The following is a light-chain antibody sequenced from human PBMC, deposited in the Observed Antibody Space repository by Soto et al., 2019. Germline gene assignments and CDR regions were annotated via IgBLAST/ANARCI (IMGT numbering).Light chain of an antibody. CDR2: DAS. V-gene: IGKV1-33*01. J-gene: IGKJ4*01. Sequence: DIQMTQSPSSLSASVGDRVTITCQASQDISNYLSWYQQKPGKAPKLLIYDASNLETGVPSRFSGSGSGTDFSFTVSSLQPEDIATYFCQQYANLPLTFGGGTKVEIK. CDR3: QQYANLPLT. CDR1: QDISNY.